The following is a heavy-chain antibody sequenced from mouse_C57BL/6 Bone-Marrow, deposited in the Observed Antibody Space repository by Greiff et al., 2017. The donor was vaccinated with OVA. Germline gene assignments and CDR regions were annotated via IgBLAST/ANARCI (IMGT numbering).Heavy chain of an antibody. V-gene: IGHV1-80*01. J-gene: IGHJ2*01. D-gene: IGHD2-1*01. CDR3: ARVSEGIYYGKGRDYFDY. CDR1: GYAFSSYW. Sequence: QVQLQQSGAELVKPGASVKLSCKASGYAFSSYWMNWVKQRPGKGLEWIGQIYPGDGDTNYNGKFKGKATLTADKSSSPAYMQLSSLTSEDSAVYFCARVSEGIYYGKGRDYFDYWGQGTTLTVSS. CDR2: IYPGDGDT.